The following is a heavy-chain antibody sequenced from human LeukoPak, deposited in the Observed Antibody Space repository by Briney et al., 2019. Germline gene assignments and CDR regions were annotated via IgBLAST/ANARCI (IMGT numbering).Heavy chain of an antibody. Sequence: PGGSLRLSCAASGFTFSSYAMSWVRQAPGKGLEWVSAISGSGGSTYYADSVKGRFTTSRDNSKNTLYLQMNSLRAEDTAVYYCAKASSRSSQFGAFDIWGQGTMVTVSS. CDR1: GFTFSSYA. J-gene: IGHJ3*02. CDR3: AKASSRSSQFGAFDI. D-gene: IGHD1-26*01. CDR2: ISGSGGST. V-gene: IGHV3-23*01.